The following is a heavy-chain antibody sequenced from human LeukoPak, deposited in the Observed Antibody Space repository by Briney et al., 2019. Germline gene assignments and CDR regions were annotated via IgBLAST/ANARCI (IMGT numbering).Heavy chain of an antibody. CDR3: ARDTYRYYGSGSYLSDY. D-gene: IGHD3-10*01. Sequence: GGSLRLSCAASGFTFSSYAMHWVRQAPGKGLEWVAVISYDRSNKYYADSVKGRFTISRDNSKNTLYLQMNSLRAEDTAVYYCARDTYRYYGSGSYLSDYWGQGTLVTVSS. CDR1: GFTFSSYA. CDR2: ISYDRSNK. J-gene: IGHJ4*02. V-gene: IGHV3-30-3*01.